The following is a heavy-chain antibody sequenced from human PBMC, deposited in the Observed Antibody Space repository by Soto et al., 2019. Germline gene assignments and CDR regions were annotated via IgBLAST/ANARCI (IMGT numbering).Heavy chain of an antibody. CDR2: IYYSGST. D-gene: IGHD3-10*01. CDR3: ARLSWSPDVSGSWSFYFFDY. CDR1: GGSIRSRDKY. V-gene: IGHV4-39*01. Sequence: QLQLQESGPGLVKPSETLSLTCTLSGGSIRSRDKYWAWVRQPPGKGLEWLASIYYSGSTFDNPSLKCRVTMSVDTAKSQFSLTLSAVTAADTSVYYYARLSWSPDVSGSWSFYFFDYWGPGTLVTVSS. J-gene: IGHJ4*02.